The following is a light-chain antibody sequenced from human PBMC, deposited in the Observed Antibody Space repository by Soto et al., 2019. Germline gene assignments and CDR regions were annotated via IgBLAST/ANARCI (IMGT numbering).Light chain of an antibody. CDR2: GAS. Sequence: EIVLTQSPGTLSLSPGERATLSCRASQSVSSSYLARYQQKPGQAPRLLIYGASSRPTGLPDRFSGSGSGTDFTLTISRLEPEEFAVYFCQQYGSSQTFGQGTKVELK. J-gene: IGKJ1*01. V-gene: IGKV3-20*01. CDR3: QQYGSSQT. CDR1: QSVSSSY.